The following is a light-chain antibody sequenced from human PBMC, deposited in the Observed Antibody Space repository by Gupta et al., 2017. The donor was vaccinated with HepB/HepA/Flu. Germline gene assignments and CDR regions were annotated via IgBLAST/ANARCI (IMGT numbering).Light chain of an antibody. CDR2: NDN. J-gene: IGLJ1*01. CDR3: VGWDKSLSAYV. V-gene: IGLV1-47*02. CDR1: SSNIENDN. Sequence: QSVLTQPPSASGNPGQTVTTSCSGSSSNIENDNVYWYQQLPGTAPKLLIYNDNQRPSGVPDRFSGSKSGTSASLAISGRRSEDEADYYCVGWDKSLSAYVFGAGTRVTVL.